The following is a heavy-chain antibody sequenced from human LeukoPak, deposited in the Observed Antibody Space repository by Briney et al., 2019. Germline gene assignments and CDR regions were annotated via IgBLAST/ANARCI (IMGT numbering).Heavy chain of an antibody. V-gene: IGHV1-46*01. CDR1: GYTFTSYY. CDR2: INPSGGST. J-gene: IGHJ4*02. CDR3: ARVHCSSTSCYGPSGY. Sequence: ASVKVSCKASGYTFTSYYMHWVRQAPGQGLEWMGIINPSGGSTSYAQKFQGRVTMTTDTSTSTAYMELRSLRSDDTAVYYCARVHCSSTSCYGPSGYWGQGTLVTVSS. D-gene: IGHD2-2*01.